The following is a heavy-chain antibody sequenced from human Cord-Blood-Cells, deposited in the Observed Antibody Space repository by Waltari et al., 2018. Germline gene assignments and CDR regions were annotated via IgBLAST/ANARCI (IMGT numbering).Heavy chain of an antibody. CDR3: TTCSSTSCYYYYYMDV. CDR1: GFTFSSAW. D-gene: IGHD2-2*01. J-gene: IGHJ6*03. CDR2: IKSKTDGGTK. V-gene: IGHV3-15*01. Sequence: EVQLVESGGGLVKPGGSLRLSCAAAGFTFSSAWMSWVRQAPGQALEWVGRIKSKTDGGTKDYAAPVKGRFTISRDDSKKTLYLQMNSLKTEDTSVYYCTTCSSTSCYYYYYMDVWGKGTTVTVSS.